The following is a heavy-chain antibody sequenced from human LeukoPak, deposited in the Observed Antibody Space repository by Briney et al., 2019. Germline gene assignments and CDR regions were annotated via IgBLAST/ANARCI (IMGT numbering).Heavy chain of an antibody. D-gene: IGHD2-2*01. J-gene: IGHJ4*02. CDR2: IKQDGSEK. CDR1: GFSFSSYW. Sequence: GGSLRLSCAASGFSFSSYWMSWVRQAPGKGLEWVANIKQDGSEKYYVDSVKGRLTISRDNAKNSLHLQMDSLRAEDTAVYYCARGRYCSSSSCFFDYWGQGTVVTVSS. V-gene: IGHV3-7*01. CDR3: ARGRYCSSSSCFFDY.